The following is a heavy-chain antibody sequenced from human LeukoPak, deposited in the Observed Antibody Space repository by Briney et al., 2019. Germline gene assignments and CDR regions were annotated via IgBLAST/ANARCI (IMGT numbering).Heavy chain of an antibody. Sequence: ASVTVSCKASEYTFTGYYMHWVRQAPGQGLEWMGWINPNSGGTNYAQKIQGRVTMTRDTSISTAYMELSRLRSDDTAVYYCAIAAAGTGFDYWGQGTLVTVSS. CDR2: INPNSGGT. D-gene: IGHD6-13*01. CDR3: AIAAAGTGFDY. CDR1: EYTFTGYY. V-gene: IGHV1-2*02. J-gene: IGHJ4*02.